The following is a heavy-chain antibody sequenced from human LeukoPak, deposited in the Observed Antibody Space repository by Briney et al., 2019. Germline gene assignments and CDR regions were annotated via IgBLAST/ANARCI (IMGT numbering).Heavy chain of an antibody. Sequence: SETPSLTCTVSGGSISSSSYYWGWIRQPPGKGLEWIGRIYYSGSTYYTPSLKSRVTISVDTSKNQFSLKLSSVTAADAAVYYCARGTRIPGYCSGGSCFNWFDPWGQGTLVTVSS. CDR3: ARGTRIPGYCSGGSCFNWFDP. CDR1: GGSISSSSYY. J-gene: IGHJ5*02. D-gene: IGHD2-15*01. V-gene: IGHV4-39*01. CDR2: IYYSGST.